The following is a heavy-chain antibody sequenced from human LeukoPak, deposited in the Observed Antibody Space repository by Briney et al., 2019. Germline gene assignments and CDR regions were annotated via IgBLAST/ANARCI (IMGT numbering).Heavy chain of an antibody. J-gene: IGHJ4*02. CDR1: GFTFSNYG. Sequence: PGRSLRLSCAASGFTFSNYGIHWVRQAPGKGLEWVSVIWYDGSNKYYADSVKGRFTISRDNSKNTLYLQMNSLKVEDTAVYYCARDDSSLAPFDYWGQETLVTVSS. D-gene: IGHD4-11*01. CDR3: ARDDSSLAPFDY. V-gene: IGHV3-33*01. CDR2: IWYDGSNK.